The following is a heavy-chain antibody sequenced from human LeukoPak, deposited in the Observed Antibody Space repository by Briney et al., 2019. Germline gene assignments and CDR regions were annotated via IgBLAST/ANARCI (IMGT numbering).Heavy chain of an antibody. CDR2: INPKSGAT. J-gene: IGHJ4*02. CDR1: GYTFSDYY. D-gene: IGHD3-10*01. V-gene: IGHV1-2*02. CDR3: ARGERVVRGALDYHFDY. Sequence: ASVKVSCKASGYTFSDYYIHWVRQAPGQGLEWMGWINPKSGATDYAQKFQGRVTMTRDTSISTAYLEVSRPRSDDTAVYYCARGERVVRGALDYHFDYWGQGTLVTVS.